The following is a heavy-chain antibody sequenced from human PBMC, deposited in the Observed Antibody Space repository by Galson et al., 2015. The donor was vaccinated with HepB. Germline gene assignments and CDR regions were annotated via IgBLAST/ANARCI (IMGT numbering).Heavy chain of an antibody. J-gene: IGHJ5*02. D-gene: IGHD3-3*01. CDR3: ARDNYDFWSGYYTGWFDP. V-gene: IGHV3-48*01. CDR1: GFTFSSYS. CDR2: ISSSSSTI. Sequence: SLRLSCAASGFTFSSYSMNWVRQAPGKGLEWVSYISSSSSTIYYADSVKGRFTISRDNAKNSLYLQMNSLRAEDTAVYYCARDNYDFWSGYYTGWFDPWGQGTLVTVSS.